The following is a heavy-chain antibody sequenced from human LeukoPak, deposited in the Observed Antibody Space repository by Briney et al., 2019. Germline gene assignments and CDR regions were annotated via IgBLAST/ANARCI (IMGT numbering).Heavy chain of an antibody. D-gene: IGHD5/OR15-5a*01. Sequence: PSQTLSLTCTVSGVSISSGGYYWSWIRQHPGKGLEWIGYIYYSGSTYYNPSLKSRVTISVDTSKNQFSLKLSSVTAADTAVYYCARSSTINWYFDLWGRGTLVTVSS. CDR2: IYYSGST. CDR3: ARSSTINWYFDL. J-gene: IGHJ2*01. V-gene: IGHV4-31*03. CDR1: GVSISSGGYY.